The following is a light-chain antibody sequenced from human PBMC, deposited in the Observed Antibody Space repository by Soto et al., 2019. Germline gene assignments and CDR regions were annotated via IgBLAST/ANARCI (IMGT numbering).Light chain of an antibody. Sequence: EIVLTQSPATLSLSPGDGATLSCRASQSVSSFLAWYQQKPGQAPRLLIYDASNRATGIPARFSGSGSGTDFTLTISSLEPEDFAVYYCQQSSSWLTFGGGTKVEIK. V-gene: IGKV3-11*01. CDR1: QSVSSF. J-gene: IGKJ4*01. CDR2: DAS. CDR3: QQSSSWLT.